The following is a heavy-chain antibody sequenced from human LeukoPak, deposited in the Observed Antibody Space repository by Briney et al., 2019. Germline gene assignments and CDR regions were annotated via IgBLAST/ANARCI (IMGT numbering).Heavy chain of an antibody. CDR1: GFTFTTYW. Sequence: GESLRLSCAASGFTFTTYWMSWVRQAPGKGLEWVAVISYDGSNKYYADSVKGRFTISRDNSKNTLYLQMSSLRAEDTAVYYCARFHRRSYYYYYYMDVWGKGTTVTVSS. CDR2: ISYDGSNK. J-gene: IGHJ6*03. CDR3: ARFHRRSYYYYYYMDV. V-gene: IGHV3-30*03. D-gene: IGHD1-26*01.